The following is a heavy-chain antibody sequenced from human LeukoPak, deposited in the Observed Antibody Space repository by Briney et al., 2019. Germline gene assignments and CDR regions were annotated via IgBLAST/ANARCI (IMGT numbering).Heavy chain of an antibody. CDR2: TSYDGNNK. J-gene: IGHJ6*04. CDR3: ARDRPLSAGGVIYFSYYGMDV. CDR1: GFTFRTYA. V-gene: IGHV3-30-3*01. Sequence: SGGSLRLSSAASGFTFRTYAMHWVRQAPGKGLEWVAVTSYDGNNKYYADSVRGRFTISRDNSKNTLYLQMNSLRAEDTAVYYCARDRPLSAGGVIYFSYYGMDVWAKGTTVTVFS. D-gene: IGHD3-10*01.